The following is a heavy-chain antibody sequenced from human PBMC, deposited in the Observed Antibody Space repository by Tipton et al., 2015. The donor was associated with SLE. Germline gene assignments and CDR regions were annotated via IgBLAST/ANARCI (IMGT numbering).Heavy chain of an antibody. CDR3: AGWVGYCSGGSCFY. CDR1: GFSFSTYE. D-gene: IGHD2-15*01. J-gene: IGHJ4*02. CDR2: ITGSGQTT. V-gene: IGHV3-48*03. Sequence: SLRLSCAASGFSFSTYEMSWVRQAPGKGLEWIACITGSGQTTYYTDSMKGRFTISRDNAKNSLYLQMDSLRAEDTAVYYCAGWVGYCSGGSCFYWGQGTLVTVSS.